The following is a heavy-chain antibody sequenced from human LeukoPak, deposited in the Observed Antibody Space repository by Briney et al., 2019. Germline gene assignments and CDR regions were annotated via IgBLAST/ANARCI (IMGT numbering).Heavy chain of an antibody. Sequence: SETLSLTCAVYGGSFSGYYWSWIRQPPGKGLEWIGEINHSGSTNYNPSLKSRVTISVDTSKNQFFLKLSSVTAADTAVYYCARGRSSSCDYWGQGTLVTVSS. D-gene: IGHD6-13*01. V-gene: IGHV4-34*01. CDR2: INHSGST. CDR3: ARGRSSSCDY. CDR1: GGSFSGYY. J-gene: IGHJ4*02.